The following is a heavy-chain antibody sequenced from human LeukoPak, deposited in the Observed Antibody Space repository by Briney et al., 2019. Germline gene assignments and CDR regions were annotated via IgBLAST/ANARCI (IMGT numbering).Heavy chain of an antibody. V-gene: IGHV3-30-3*01. D-gene: IGHD6-13*01. J-gene: IGHJ1*01. CDR2: ISYDGSNK. CDR3: AKDKGSSRRNANFHH. Sequence: GGSLRLSCAASGFTFSNYAMHWVRQAPGKGLEWVAVISYDGSNKYYADSVKGRFTISRDNAKNSLYLQMNSLRAEDTALYYCAKDKGSSRRNANFHHWGQGTLVTVSS. CDR1: GFTFSNYA.